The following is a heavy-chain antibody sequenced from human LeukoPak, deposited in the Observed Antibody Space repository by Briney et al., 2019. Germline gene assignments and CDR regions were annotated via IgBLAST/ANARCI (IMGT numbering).Heavy chain of an antibody. CDR3: ARGRSRDGYNYDY. CDR2: IYYSGST. D-gene: IGHD5-24*01. V-gene: IGHV4-59*01. CDR1: GGFISTYY. J-gene: IGHJ4*02. Sequence: SETLSLTCTVSGGFISTYYWSWIRQPPGKGLEWIGYIYYSGSTNYTPSLKSRVTISVDTSKNQFSLNLSSVTAADTAVYYCARGRSRDGYNYDYWGQGTLVTVSS.